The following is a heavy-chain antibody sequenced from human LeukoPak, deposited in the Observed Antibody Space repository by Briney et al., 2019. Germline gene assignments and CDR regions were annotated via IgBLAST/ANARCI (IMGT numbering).Heavy chain of an antibody. CDR2: IYYSVST. D-gene: IGHD3-22*01. V-gene: IGHV4-39*07. CDR1: VGSISSSSYY. CDR3: ARASKSLYYHDSSGYLGYFQH. J-gene: IGHJ1*01. Sequence: SKTLSLTCTVSVGSISSSSYYWGWIRQPPGKGLEWIGSIYYSVSTYYNPSLKSRLTISVETSKNQFSLKLSAVTPADTAVYDCARASKSLYYHDSSGYLGYFQHWGQGTLVTVSS.